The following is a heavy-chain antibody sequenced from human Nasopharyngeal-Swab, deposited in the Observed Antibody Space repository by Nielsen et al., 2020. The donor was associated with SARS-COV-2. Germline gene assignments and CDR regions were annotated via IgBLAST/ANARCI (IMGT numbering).Heavy chain of an antibody. V-gene: IGHV4-31*03. CDR3: ARVPKEWLVILPGAFDI. J-gene: IGHJ3*02. CDR2: IYYSGST. Sequence: SETLSPTCTVSGGSISSGGYYWSWIRQHPGKGLEWTGYIYYSGSTYYNPSLKSRVTISVDTSKNQFSLKLSSVTAADTAVYYCARVPKEWLVILPGAFDIWGQGTMVTVSS. CDR1: GGSISSGGYY. D-gene: IGHD6-19*01.